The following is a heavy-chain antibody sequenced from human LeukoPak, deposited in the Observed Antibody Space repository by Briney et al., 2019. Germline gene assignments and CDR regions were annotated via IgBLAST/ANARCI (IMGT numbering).Heavy chain of an antibody. CDR1: GGSISSYY. Sequence: SETLSLTCTVSGGSISSYYWSWIRQPPGKGLEWIGYIYYSGSTNYNPSLKSRVTISVDTSKNQFSLKLSSVTAADTAVYFCASPRGDDSGGYYTWYFHHWGEGILVTVSS. D-gene: IGHD3-22*01. V-gene: IGHV4-59*01. J-gene: IGHJ1*01. CDR2: IYYSGST. CDR3: ASPRGDDSGGYYTWYFHH.